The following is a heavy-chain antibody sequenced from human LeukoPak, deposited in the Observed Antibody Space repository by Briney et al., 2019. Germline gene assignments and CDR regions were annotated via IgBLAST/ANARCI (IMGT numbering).Heavy chain of an antibody. Sequence: SETLSLTCAVYGGSFSGYYWSWIRQPPGKGLEWIGEINHSGSTNYNPSLKSRVTISVDTSKNQFSLKLRSATAADTAVYYCARVVGKYSSSWYYWGQGTLVTVSS. J-gene: IGHJ4*02. CDR2: INHSGST. CDR1: GGSFSGYY. D-gene: IGHD6-13*01. CDR3: ARVVGKYSSSWYY. V-gene: IGHV4-34*01.